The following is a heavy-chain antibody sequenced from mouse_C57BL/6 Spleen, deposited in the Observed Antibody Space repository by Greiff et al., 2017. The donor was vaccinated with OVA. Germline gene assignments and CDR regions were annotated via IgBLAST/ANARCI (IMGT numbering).Heavy chain of an antibody. V-gene: IGHV5-17*01. CDR2: ISSGSSTI. CDR3: ATYYIYAMDY. D-gene: IGHD2-12*01. CDR1: GFTFSDYG. Sequence: EVQLQESGGGLVKPGGSLKLSCAASGFTFSDYGMHWVRQAPEKGLEWVAYISSGSSTIYYADTVKGRFTISRDNAKNTLFLQMTSLRSEDTAMYYCATYYIYAMDYWGQGTSVTVSS. J-gene: IGHJ4*01.